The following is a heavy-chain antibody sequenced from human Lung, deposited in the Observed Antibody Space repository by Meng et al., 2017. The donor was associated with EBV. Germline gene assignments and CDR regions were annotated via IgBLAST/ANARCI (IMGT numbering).Heavy chain of an antibody. D-gene: IGHD5-18*01. Sequence: EVQLVESGGGLVQHGGCLRRSCAASGFSFGGFVLSWVRQAPGKGPEWVSVISGSGAATYYADSVKGRFTISRDNSRDTLYLEINNLKAEDTAVYYCAKDLVTTMVTRIVAVAGATPDYWGQGTLVTVAS. CDR2: ISGSGAAT. V-gene: IGHV3-23*04. CDR1: GFSFGGFV. CDR3: AKDLVTTMVTRIVAVAGATPDY. J-gene: IGHJ4*02.